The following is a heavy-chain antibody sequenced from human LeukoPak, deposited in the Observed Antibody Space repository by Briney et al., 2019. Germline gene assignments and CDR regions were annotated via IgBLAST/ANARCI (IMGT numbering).Heavy chain of an antibody. J-gene: IGHJ4*02. CDR3: AKDWTPHNRVYDCFDL. CDR2: IGSGADL. D-gene: IGHD3-16*01. V-gene: IGHV3-23*01. CDR1: GFAFGVHA. Sequence: GGSLRLSCAASGFAFGVHATSWVRQAPGKGPEWVATIGSGADLFYAESVKGRFTISRDDPRNTLWLQMNSLRAEDTALYYCAKDWTPHNRVYDCFDLWGQGTQVTVSS.